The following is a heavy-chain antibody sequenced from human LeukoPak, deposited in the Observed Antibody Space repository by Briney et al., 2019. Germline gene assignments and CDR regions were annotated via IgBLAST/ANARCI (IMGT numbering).Heavy chain of an antibody. CDR1: GYSLTTYY. V-gene: IGHV1-46*01. Sequence: ASVKVSCKASGYSLTTYYMHWIRQAPGQGLEWMGILNPSGGSTIYAQKFQGRVTMTRDMSTSTVYMELSSLRSEDTAVYYCARDKFYYGSGSYSGYYMDVWGKGTTVTVSS. CDR2: LNPSGGST. D-gene: IGHD3-10*01. CDR3: ARDKFYYGSGSYSGYYMDV. J-gene: IGHJ6*03.